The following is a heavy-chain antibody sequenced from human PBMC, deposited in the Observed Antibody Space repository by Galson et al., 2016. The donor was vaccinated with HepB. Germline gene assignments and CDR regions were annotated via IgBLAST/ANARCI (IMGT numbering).Heavy chain of an antibody. CDR3: ARGTYSSGWNLPDY. J-gene: IGHJ4*02. Sequence: SETLSLTCTVSGGSISNSDWGTWVRQPPGKGLEWIGEIYHSGSTTYNPSLQSRVTISLDKSKKHFSLKLTSVTAADAAVYYCARGTYSSGWNLPDYWGQGTLVTVSS. D-gene: IGHD6-19*01. V-gene: IGHV4-4*02. CDR1: GGSISNSDW. CDR2: IYHSGST.